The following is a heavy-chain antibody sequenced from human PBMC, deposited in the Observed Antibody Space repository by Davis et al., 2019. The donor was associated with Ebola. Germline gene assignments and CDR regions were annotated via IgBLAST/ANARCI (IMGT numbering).Heavy chain of an antibody. CDR3: ARDRVGCSSTSCYRDWFDP. Sequence: ASVKVSCKASGYTFTSYYMHWVRQAPGQGLEWMGIINPSGGSTSYAQKFQGRVTMTRDTSTSTVYMELSSLRSEDTAVYYCARDRVGCSSTSCYRDWFDPWGQGTLVTVSS. V-gene: IGHV1-46*01. CDR2: INPSGGST. J-gene: IGHJ5*02. CDR1: GYTFTSYY. D-gene: IGHD2-2*02.